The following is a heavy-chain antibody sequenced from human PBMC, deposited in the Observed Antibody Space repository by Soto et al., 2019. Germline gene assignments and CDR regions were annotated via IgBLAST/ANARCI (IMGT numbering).Heavy chain of an antibody. J-gene: IGHJ4*02. CDR3: ARKPRVLDS. CDR2: ISSDGTET. CDR1: WGTFSISG. D-gene: IGHD6-6*01. V-gene: IGHV3-7*01. Sequence: HSCPASWGTFSISGVHLVRPAPGKGLEWVAYISSDGTETNYVDSVRGRFTISRDNAKNSLFLQMNSLRVEDTAVYCCARKPRVLDSWGQGTLV.